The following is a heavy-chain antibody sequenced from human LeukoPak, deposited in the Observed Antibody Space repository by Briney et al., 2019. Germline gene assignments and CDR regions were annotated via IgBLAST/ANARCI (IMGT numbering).Heavy chain of an antibody. Sequence: GGSLRLSCAASGFTVSSNYMSWVRQAPGKGLEWVSVIYSGGSTYYADSVKGRFTISRGNSKNTLYLQMNSLRAEDTAVYYCARDRLWFGERGGVFDYWGQGTLVTVSS. CDR2: IYSGGST. D-gene: IGHD3-10*01. CDR1: GFTVSSNY. J-gene: IGHJ4*02. V-gene: IGHV3-53*05. CDR3: ARDRLWFGERGGVFDY.